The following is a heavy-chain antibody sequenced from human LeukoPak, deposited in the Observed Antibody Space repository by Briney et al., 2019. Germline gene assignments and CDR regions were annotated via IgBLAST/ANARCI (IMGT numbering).Heavy chain of an antibody. D-gene: IGHD7-27*01. CDR1: AFTFTSYT. CDR3: VRDKDWGFDS. Sequence: PGGSLGLYCAASAFTFTSYTMNWVRQAPGKGQEWVSHIGTGTSTVGYADSIKGRFTISRDNAKNSVDLQMSSLRVDDSAVYYCVRDKDWGFDSWGQGTLVTVSS. J-gene: IGHJ4*02. V-gene: IGHV3-48*01. CDR2: IGTGTSTV.